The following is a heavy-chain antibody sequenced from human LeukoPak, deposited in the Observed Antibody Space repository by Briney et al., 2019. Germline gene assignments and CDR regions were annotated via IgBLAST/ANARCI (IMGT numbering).Heavy chain of an antibody. CDR1: GLIFSNYA. D-gene: IGHD1-26*01. CDR2: IGGSGVNT. V-gene: IGHV3-23*01. CDR3: AKGMSGSSPYNWFDP. Sequence: GGSLRLSCAASGLIFSNYAMSWVRQAPGKGLEWVSVIGGSGVNTYYADSVKDRFTISRDNSKNTLFLQMNSLRAEDTAVYYCAKGMSGSSPYNWFDPWGQGTLVTVSS. J-gene: IGHJ5*02.